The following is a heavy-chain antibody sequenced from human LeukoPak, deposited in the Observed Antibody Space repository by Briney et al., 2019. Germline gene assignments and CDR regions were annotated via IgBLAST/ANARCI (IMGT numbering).Heavy chain of an antibody. V-gene: IGHV3-33*01. D-gene: IGHD3-22*01. CDR2: IWYDGSNK. CDR3: ARGGYYYDSSGHFDY. J-gene: IGHJ4*02. CDR1: GFTFSSYG. Sequence: GGSLRLSCAASGFTFSSYGMHWVRQAPGKGLEWVAVIWYDGSNKYYADSVKGRFTISRDNSKNTLYLQMNSLRAEDTAVYYCARGGYYYDSSGHFDYWGQGTLVTVSS.